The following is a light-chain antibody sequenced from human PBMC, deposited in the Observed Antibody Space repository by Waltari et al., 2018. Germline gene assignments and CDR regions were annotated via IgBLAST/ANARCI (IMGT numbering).Light chain of an antibody. CDR2: GVN. CDR1: WSNIGAGYD. CDR3: QSYDTSLGVV. Sequence: QSVLTQPPSVSGAPGQRFTISCTGSWSNIGAGYDVHWYQQLPGKAPTLLVYGVNTRPPGVPDRFFGSKSGTSASLAIPGLQPEDEADYYCQSYDTSLGVVFGGGTKLTVL. V-gene: IGLV1-40*01. J-gene: IGLJ2*01.